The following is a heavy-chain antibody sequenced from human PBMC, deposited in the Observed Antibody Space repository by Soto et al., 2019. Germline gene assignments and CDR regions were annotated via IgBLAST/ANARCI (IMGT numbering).Heavy chain of an antibody. Sequence: EVQLLESGGGLVQPGGSLRLSCAASGFSFSSYAMNWVRQAPGTGLEWVSVISGSGDSTYYADSVKGRFTISRDNSKNTLYLQMISLRAEDTAVYYCARRSSGWYFDYWGHGTLVIVSS. D-gene: IGHD6-19*01. CDR3: ARRSSGWYFDY. J-gene: IGHJ4*01. V-gene: IGHV3-23*01. CDR1: GFSFSSYA. CDR2: ISGSGDST.